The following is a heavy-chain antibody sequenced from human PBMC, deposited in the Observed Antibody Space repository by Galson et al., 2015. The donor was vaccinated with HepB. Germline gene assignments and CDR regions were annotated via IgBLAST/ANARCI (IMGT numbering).Heavy chain of an antibody. J-gene: IGHJ6*02. V-gene: IGHV1-24*01. D-gene: IGHD6-13*01. CDR3: ATDTRTSSIAAAGHYYYGMDV. CDR2: FDPEEGET. Sequence: KGLEWMGGFDPEEGETIYAQKFQGRVTMTEDTSTDTAYMELSSLRSEDTAVYYCATDTRTSSIAAAGHYYYGMDVWGQGNPGHRLL.